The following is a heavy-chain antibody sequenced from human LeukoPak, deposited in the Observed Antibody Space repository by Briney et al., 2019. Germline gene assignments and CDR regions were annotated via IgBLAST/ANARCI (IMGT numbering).Heavy chain of an antibody. CDR2: VYSSGTT. D-gene: IGHD3/OR15-3a*01. CDR3: GRRPAVDGPIHN. CDR1: GGSLHLSF. J-gene: IGHJ4*02. Sequence: PSGTLSLTCIVSGGSLHLSFWSWVRQPPGKGLEWIGHVYSSGTTDYSPSLKSRLTISIDTSRNQFSLRLASVTAADTAIYYCGRRPAVDGPIHNWGQGTLVAVSS. V-gene: IGHV4-59*01.